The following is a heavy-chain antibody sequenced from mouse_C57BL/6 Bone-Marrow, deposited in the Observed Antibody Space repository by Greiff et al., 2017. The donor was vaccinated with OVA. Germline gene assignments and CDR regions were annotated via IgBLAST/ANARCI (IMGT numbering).Heavy chain of an antibody. CDR1: GYTFTDYY. CDR3: ARGDWDYFDY. D-gene: IGHD4-1*01. Sequence: QVHVKQSGPELVKPGASVQISCKASGYTFTDYYINWVKQRPGQGLEWIGWIYPGSGNTKYNEKFKGKATLTVDTSSSTAYMQLSSLTSEDSAVYFCARGDWDYFDYWGQGTTLTVSS. J-gene: IGHJ2*01. CDR2: IYPGSGNT. V-gene: IGHV1-84*01.